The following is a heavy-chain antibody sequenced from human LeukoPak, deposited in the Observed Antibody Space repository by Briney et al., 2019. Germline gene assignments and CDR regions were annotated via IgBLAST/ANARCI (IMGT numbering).Heavy chain of an antibody. Sequence: ASVTVSCKASGYTFTSYGISWVRQAPGQGLEWMGWISAYNGNTNYAQKLQGRVTMTTDTSTSTAYMELRSLRSDDTAVYYCARVSPPAMTTVSNFDYWGQGTLVTVSS. CDR3: ARVSPPAMTTVSNFDY. D-gene: IGHD4-17*01. J-gene: IGHJ4*02. V-gene: IGHV1-18*01. CDR1: GYTFTSYG. CDR2: ISAYNGNT.